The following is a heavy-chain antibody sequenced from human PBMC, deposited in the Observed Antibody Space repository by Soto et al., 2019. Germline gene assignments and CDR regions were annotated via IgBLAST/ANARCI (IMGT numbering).Heavy chain of an antibody. V-gene: IGHV1-46*01. CDR2: INPSGGST. CDR3: ARGGVVVVAATHFDY. D-gene: IGHD2-15*01. Sequence: ASVKVSCKASGYTFTSYYMHWVRQAPGQGLEWMGIINPSGGSTSYAQKFQGRVTMTRDTSTSTVYMELSSLRSEDTAVYYCARGGVVVVAATHFDYWGQGTLVTVSS. CDR1: GYTFTSYY. J-gene: IGHJ4*02.